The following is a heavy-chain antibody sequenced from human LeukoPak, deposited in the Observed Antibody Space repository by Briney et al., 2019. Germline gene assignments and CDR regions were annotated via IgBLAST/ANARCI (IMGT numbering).Heavy chain of an antibody. D-gene: IGHD6-13*01. CDR2: VNFDGTST. CDR1: GFTFSTYW. CDR3: ARDDPQQLELFDL. V-gene: IGHV3-74*01. J-gene: IGHJ4*02. Sequence: PGGSLRLSCAASGFTFSTYWMHWVRQAPGKGLVWVSRVNFDGTSTDYADSVKGRFTISRDNAKNTLYLQMNSLRAEDTAVYYCARDDPQQLELFDLWGLGTLVTVSS.